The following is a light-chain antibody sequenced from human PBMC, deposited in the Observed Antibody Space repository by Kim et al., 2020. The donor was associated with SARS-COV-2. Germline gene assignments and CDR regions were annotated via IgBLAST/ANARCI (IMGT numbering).Light chain of an antibody. Sequence: QSFTISCTGTSSDVGGYNYVSWYQQHPGKAPKLMIYDVSNRPSGVSNRFSGSKSGNTASLTISGLQAEDEADYYCSSYTSSSPYVFGTGTKVTVL. CDR2: DVS. CDR1: SSDVGGYNY. CDR3: SSYTSSSPYV. J-gene: IGLJ1*01. V-gene: IGLV2-14*03.